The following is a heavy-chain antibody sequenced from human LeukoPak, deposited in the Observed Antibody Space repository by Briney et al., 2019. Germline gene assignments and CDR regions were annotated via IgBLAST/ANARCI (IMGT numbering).Heavy chain of an antibody. CDR3: ASPALGQVTMKP. CDR1: GFTFSSYS. V-gene: IGHV3-21*01. Sequence: SLRPSCAASGFTFSSYSMHWVRQAPGKGLEWVSSISDSSTYIYYADSVKGRFTISRDNAKNSLYLRMNSLRAEDTAMYYCASPALGQVTMKPWGQGTLVTVSS. D-gene: IGHD3-22*01. J-gene: IGHJ5*02. CDR2: ISDSSTYI.